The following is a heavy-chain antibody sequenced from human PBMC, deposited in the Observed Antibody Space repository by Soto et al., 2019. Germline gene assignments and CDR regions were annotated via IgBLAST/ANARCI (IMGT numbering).Heavy chain of an antibody. J-gene: IGHJ4*02. CDR3: TTVTLWFGEGPFD. CDR1: GFTFSSAW. CDR2: IKSKTDGGTT. V-gene: IGHV3-15*01. Sequence: GGSLRLSCAASGFTFSSAWMSWVRQAPGKGLEWVGRIKSKTDGGTTDYAAPVKGRFTISRDDSKNTLYLQMNSLKTEDTAVYYCTTVTLWFGEGPFDWGQGTLVTVSS. D-gene: IGHD3-10*01.